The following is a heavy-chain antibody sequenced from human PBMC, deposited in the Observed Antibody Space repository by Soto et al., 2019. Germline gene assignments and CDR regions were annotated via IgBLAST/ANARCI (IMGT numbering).Heavy chain of an antibody. Sequence: EVQLLESGGGLVQPGGSLRLSCSASGFTFSVYTMNWVRQAPGKGLEWVSGIYGSGDSTFYADSVTGRFTISRDNSKNTLYPQMNSLRAEDTAVYYCAKDLKPDSRWEIYYWGQGTLVTVSS. CDR2: IYGSGDST. CDR3: AKDLKPDSRWEIYY. D-gene: IGHD1-26*01. V-gene: IGHV3-23*01. J-gene: IGHJ4*02. CDR1: GFTFSVYT.